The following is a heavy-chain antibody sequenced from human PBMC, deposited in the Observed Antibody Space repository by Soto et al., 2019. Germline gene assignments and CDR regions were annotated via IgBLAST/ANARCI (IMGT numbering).Heavy chain of an antibody. CDR1: GFTFSSYA. Sequence: EVQLLESGGGLVQPGGSLRLSCAASGFTFSSYAMTWVRQAPGKGLEWVSAISGSGGSTYYADSVQGRFTISRDNSKNTLYLQMNSLRAEDTAVYYCAKDRGTGWFSDYWRQGTLVTVSS. J-gene: IGHJ4*02. D-gene: IGHD6-19*01. V-gene: IGHV3-23*01. CDR2: ISGSGGST. CDR3: AKDRGTGWFSDY.